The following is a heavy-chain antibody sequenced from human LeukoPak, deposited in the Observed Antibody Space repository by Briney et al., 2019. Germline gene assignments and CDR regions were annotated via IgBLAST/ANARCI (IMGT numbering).Heavy chain of an antibody. J-gene: IGHJ4*02. Sequence: PGGSLRLSCAASGFTFSSYSMNWVRQAPGKGLEWVSSISSSSSYMYYADSVKGRFTISRDNAKNSLYLQMNSLRAEDTAVYYCARVSDGAFDYWGQGTLVTVSS. CDR2: ISSSSSYM. CDR3: ARVSDGAFDY. CDR1: GFTFSSYS. V-gene: IGHV3-21*01. D-gene: IGHD1-26*01.